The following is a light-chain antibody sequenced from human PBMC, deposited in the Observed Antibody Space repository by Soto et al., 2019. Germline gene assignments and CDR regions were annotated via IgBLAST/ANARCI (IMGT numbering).Light chain of an antibody. J-gene: IGKJ4*01. Sequence: DIQVTQSPASVSASVGDRVTITCRAGQDIGSRLSWYQHKPGKAPKILISTAYSLQNGVPSRFSGSGSETEFTLPISSLDPEHCVSFYCQQSNSFPLTFRGGTKVDIK. CDR3: QQSNSFPLT. CDR1: QDIGSR. CDR2: TAY. V-gene: IGKV1D-12*01.